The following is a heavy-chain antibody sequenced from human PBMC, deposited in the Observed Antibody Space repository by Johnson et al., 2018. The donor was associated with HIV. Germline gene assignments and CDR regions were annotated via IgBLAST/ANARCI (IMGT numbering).Heavy chain of an antibody. J-gene: IGHJ3*02. V-gene: IGHV3-33*08. CDR1: GFTFSSYA. Sequence: QVQLVESGGGVVQPGRSLRLSCAPSGFTFSSYAMHWVRQAPGKGLEWVSFIRYDGKDKYYADFVKGRFTISRENAKNSLYLQMNSLRAGDTAVYYCARAGRWSGDTFDIWGQGTMVTVSS. CDR3: ARAGRWSGDTFDI. D-gene: IGHD3-10*01. CDR2: IRYDGKDK.